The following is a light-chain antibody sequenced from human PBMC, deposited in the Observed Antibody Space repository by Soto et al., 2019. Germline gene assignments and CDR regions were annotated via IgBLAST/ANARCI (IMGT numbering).Light chain of an antibody. CDR3: HQYGSTPFT. J-gene: IGKJ3*01. CDR2: GAS. Sequence: EIVLTQSPGTLSLSPGDRATLSCRASQSVSTNYLAWYQQKLGQGPRLLIYGASSRATGIPDRFSGNGSGTDFTLTISRLESEDFAVYYCHQYGSTPFTFGPGTKVDIK. V-gene: IGKV3-20*01. CDR1: QSVSTNY.